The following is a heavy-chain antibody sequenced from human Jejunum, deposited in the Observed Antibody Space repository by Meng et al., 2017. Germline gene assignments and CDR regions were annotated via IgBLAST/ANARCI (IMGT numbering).Heavy chain of an antibody. V-gene: IGHV3-21*01. D-gene: IGHD2-21*02. CDR1: GITFTGYT. CDR2: ISNSGGYI. Sequence: GESLKISCAASGITFTGYTMDWVRQAPGRGLEWVASISNSGGYIYYADSVKGRFTISRDNAKTSLFLQMNSLTDEDTAVYYCARVGLTVAFDIWGQGTLVTVSS. CDR3: ARVGLTVAFDI. J-gene: IGHJ3*02.